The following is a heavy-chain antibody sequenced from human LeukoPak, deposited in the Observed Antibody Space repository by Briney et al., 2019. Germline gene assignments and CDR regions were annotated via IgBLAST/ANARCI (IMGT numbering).Heavy chain of an antibody. Sequence: GASVKVSCKASGYTFTSYGMSWVRQAPGQGLEWMGWISAYNGNTNYAQKLQGRVTMTTDTSTSTAYMELRSLRSDDTAVYYCARAYCSGGSCYFDYWGQGTLVTVSS. V-gene: IGHV1-18*04. CDR3: ARAYCSGGSCYFDY. J-gene: IGHJ4*02. CDR1: GYTFTSYG. D-gene: IGHD2-15*01. CDR2: ISAYNGNT.